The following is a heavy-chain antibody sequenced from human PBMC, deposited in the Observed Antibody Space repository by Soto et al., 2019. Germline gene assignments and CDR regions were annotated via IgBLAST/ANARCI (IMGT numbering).Heavy chain of an antibody. J-gene: IGHJ4*02. V-gene: IGHV4-4*02. CDR1: GDSFSSSNW. D-gene: IGHD2-15*01. CDR3: ARSPRRVDGKWYLDY. Sequence: QVQLQESGPRLVKPSRTLSLTCGVSGDSFSSSNWWTWVRQSPGKGLEWIGDILHTGSTDYSPSLRSRVTLSIDASKKEFYLNLTSVTATDTAIYYCARSPRRVDGKWYLDYWGQGALVTVSS. CDR2: ILHTGST.